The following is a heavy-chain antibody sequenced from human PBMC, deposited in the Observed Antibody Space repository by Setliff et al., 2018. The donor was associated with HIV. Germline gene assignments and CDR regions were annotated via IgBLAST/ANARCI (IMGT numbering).Heavy chain of an antibody. CDR3: AKEYHTAATGTRVANYFDY. CDR2: INAGNGNT. CDR1: GYTFTSYA. D-gene: IGHD6-13*01. V-gene: IGHV1-3*01. Sequence: ASVKVSCKASGYTFTSYAMHWVRQAPGQRLEWMGWINAGNGNTKYSQKFQDRVTITRDTSTSTVYMEMSSLRSEDTAIYYCAKEYHTAATGTRVANYFDYWGQGTRVTVSS. J-gene: IGHJ4*02.